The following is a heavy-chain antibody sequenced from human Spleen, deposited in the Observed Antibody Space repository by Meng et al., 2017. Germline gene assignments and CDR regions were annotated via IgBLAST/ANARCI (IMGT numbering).Heavy chain of an antibody. J-gene: IGHJ4*02. Sequence: QVQLQQWGAGLLKPSENPSLTCAVYGGSFSGYYWSWIRQPPGKGLEWIGEINHSGSTNYNPSLESRATISVDTSQNNLSLKLSSVTAADSAVYYCARGPTTMAHDFDYWGQGTLVTVSS. V-gene: IGHV4-34*01. CDR1: GGSFSGYY. CDR3: ARGPTTMAHDFDY. CDR2: INHSGST. D-gene: IGHD4-11*01.